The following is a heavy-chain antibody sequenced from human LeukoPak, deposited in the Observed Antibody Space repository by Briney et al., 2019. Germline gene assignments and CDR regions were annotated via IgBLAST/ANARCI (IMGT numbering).Heavy chain of an antibody. V-gene: IGHV3-30*02. CDR3: ATYRQVLLPFES. CDR1: GFTFHTYA. D-gene: IGHD2-8*02. J-gene: IGHJ4*02. Sequence: GGSLRLSCAASGFTFHTYAMNWVRQAPGKGLEWVAFIRYDGTDKYYADSVRGRFTISRDNSKSTLSLQMNSLRAEDTAIYYCATYRQVLLPFESWGQGTLVTVSS. CDR2: IRYDGTDK.